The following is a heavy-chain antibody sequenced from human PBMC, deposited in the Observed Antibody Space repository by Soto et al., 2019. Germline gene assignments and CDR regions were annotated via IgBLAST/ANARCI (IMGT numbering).Heavy chain of an antibody. V-gene: IGHV3-49*04. D-gene: IGHD3-10*01. J-gene: IGHJ4*02. CDR1: GFAFGGYA. Sequence: PVGSLRLSCTASGFAFGGYAMSWVRQAPGKGLEWVGFIRSKTYGGTTEYATSEKGRFTITRDDSKSIAYLQMNSMRSDDTAVYYCTRDGDYYPSGTYGYFDDWGQGTLVTVSS. CDR3: TRDGDYYPSGTYGYFDD. CDR2: IRSKTYGGTT.